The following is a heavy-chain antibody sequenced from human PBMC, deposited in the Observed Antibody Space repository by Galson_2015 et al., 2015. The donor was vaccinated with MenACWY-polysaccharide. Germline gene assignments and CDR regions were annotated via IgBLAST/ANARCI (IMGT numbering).Heavy chain of an antibody. D-gene: IGHD1-14*01. CDR3: ASPIITDSYCMDV. V-gene: IGHV4-59*08. J-gene: IGHJ6*02. CDR2: IYHSGST. CDR1: GGSINSYY. Sequence: ETLTLTCTVSGGSINSYYWCWIRQPPGKRLEWIGYIYHSGSTKYNPLLKSRVTMSIDTPKNQLSLRLTSVTAADTAVYYCASPIITDSYCMDVWGQGTTVTVSS.